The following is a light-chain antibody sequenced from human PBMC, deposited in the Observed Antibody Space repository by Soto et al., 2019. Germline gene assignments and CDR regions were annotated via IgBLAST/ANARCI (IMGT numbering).Light chain of an antibody. V-gene: IGKV3-15*01. CDR2: RIF. CDR3: LQHYSWPWT. Sequence: EIVMTQSPSTLSVSPGERSTLSCMASQSVSSNLAWYQQKPGQAPRLVLLRIFTRAIGVPARFSGSGSETEFTLTISGLQSEDSGVYYCLQHYSWPWTFGQGTKV. J-gene: IGKJ1*01. CDR1: QSVSSN.